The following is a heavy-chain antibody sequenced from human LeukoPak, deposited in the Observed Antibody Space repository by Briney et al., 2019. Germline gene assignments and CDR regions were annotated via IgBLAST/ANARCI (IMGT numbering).Heavy chain of an antibody. Sequence: SETLSLTCTVSGGSISSYYWSWIRQPPGKGLEWIGYSYYSGSTNYNPSLKSRVTISVDTTKNQFSLKLSSVTAADTAVYYCARGGSSSWYPPDYWGQGTLVTVSS. CDR1: GGSISSYY. D-gene: IGHD6-13*01. V-gene: IGHV4-59*01. CDR3: ARGGSSSWYPPDY. CDR2: SYYSGST. J-gene: IGHJ4*02.